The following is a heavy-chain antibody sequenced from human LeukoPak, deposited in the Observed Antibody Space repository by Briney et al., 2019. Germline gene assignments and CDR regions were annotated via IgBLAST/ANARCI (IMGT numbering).Heavy chain of an antibody. Sequence: GASVKVSCKASGYTFTGYYMHWVPQAPGQGLESMGRINPNSGGTNYAQKFQGRVTVTRDTSISTAYMELSRLRSDDTAVYDCARVRIAARGIEYWGQGTLVTVSS. V-gene: IGHV1-2*06. CDR3: ARVRIAARGIEY. D-gene: IGHD6-6*01. CDR1: GYTFTGYY. J-gene: IGHJ4*02. CDR2: INPNSGGT.